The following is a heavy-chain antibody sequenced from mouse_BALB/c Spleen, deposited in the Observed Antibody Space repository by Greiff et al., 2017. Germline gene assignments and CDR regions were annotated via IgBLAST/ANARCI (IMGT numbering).Heavy chain of an antibody. CDR1: GFTFNTNA. Sequence: EVQLVETGGGLVQPKGSLKLSCAASGFTFNTNAMNWVRQAPGKGLEWVARIRSKSNNYATYYTDSVKDRFTISRDDSQSMLYLQMNNLKTEDTAMYYCVLSSFDYWGQGTTLTVSS. V-gene: IGHV10S3*01. CDR3: VLSSFDY. CDR2: IRSKSNNYAT. J-gene: IGHJ2*01.